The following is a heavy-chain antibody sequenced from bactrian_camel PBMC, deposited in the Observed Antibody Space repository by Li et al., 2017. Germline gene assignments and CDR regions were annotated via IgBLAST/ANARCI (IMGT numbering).Heavy chain of an antibody. V-gene: IGHV3-2*01. Sequence: HVQLVESGGGLVQPGGSLRLSCVASGFAFSKYGMMWVRQAAGKGLEYVSAIDDDSSTTRYGDSVKDRFTISRDNGKSTVYLQMNSLKPGDTAVYYCATDYMIRGRGNYWGQGTQVTVS. D-gene: IGHD3*01. CDR1: GFAFSKYG. CDR3: ATDYMIRGRGNY. J-gene: IGHJ4*01. CDR2: IDDDSSTT.